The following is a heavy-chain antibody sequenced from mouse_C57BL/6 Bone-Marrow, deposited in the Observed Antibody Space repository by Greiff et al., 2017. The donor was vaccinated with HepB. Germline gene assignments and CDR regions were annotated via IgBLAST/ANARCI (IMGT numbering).Heavy chain of an antibody. Sequence: VQLKESGAELVRPGTSVKMSCKASGYTFTNYWIGWAKQRPGHGLEWIGDIYPGGGYTNYNEKFKGKATLTADKSSSTAYMQFSSLTSEDSAIYYCARSTAQATPFAYWGQGTLVTVSA. CDR3: ARSTAQATPFAY. J-gene: IGHJ3*01. CDR1: GYTFTNYW. CDR2: IYPGGGYT. V-gene: IGHV1-63*01. D-gene: IGHD3-2*02.